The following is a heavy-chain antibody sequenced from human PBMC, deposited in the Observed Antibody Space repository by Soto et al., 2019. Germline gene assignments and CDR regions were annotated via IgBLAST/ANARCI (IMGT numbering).Heavy chain of an antibody. J-gene: IGHJ6*02. CDR1: GGSISSGGYY. CDR2: IYYSGST. Sequence: SETLSLTCTVSGGSISSGGYYWSWIRQHPGKGLEWIGYIYYSGSTYYNPSLKSRVTISVDTSKNQFSLKLSSVTAADTAVYYCARDRWYNWNDVSYGMDVWGQGTTVTVSS. V-gene: IGHV4-31*03. CDR3: ARDRWYNWNDVSYGMDV. D-gene: IGHD1-20*01.